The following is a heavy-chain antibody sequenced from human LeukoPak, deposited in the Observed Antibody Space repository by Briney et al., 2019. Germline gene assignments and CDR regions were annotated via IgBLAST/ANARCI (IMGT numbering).Heavy chain of an antibody. J-gene: IGHJ5*02. CDR3: AKDPDGDYYNWFDP. V-gene: IGHV3-23*01. CDR1: GFTFSSYA. CDR2: ISGSGGST. D-gene: IGHD4-17*01. Sequence: GGSLRLSCAASGFTFSSYAMSWVRQAPGKGLEWVSAISGSGGSTYYADSVKSRFTISRDNSKNTLYLQMNSLRAEDTAVYYCAKDPDGDYYNWFDPWGQGTLVTVSS.